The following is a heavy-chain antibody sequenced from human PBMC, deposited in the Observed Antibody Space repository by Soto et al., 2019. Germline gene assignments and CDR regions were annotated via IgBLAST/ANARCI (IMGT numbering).Heavy chain of an antibody. J-gene: IGHJ3*01. V-gene: IGHV5-51*01. D-gene: IGHD1-26*01. CDR3: ARPYSGGPNDPFDV. CDR2: IYPGDSHA. Sequence: GESLKISCKGSGYSFTNYWIGWVRQMPGKGLEWMGIIYPGDSHAIYGPSFQGQVTMSADKSISTAYLQWSSLKASDTAMYYCARPYSGGPNDPFDVWGQGTMVTVSS. CDR1: GYSFTNYW.